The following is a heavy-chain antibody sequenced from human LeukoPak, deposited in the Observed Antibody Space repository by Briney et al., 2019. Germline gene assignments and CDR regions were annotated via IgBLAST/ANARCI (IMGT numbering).Heavy chain of an antibody. D-gene: IGHD2-15*01. V-gene: IGHV4-34*01. J-gene: IGHJ4*02. CDR3: ARRRGYCSGGSCYSRPFDY. CDR2: INHSGST. Sequence: PSETLSLTCAVYGGSFSGYYWSWIRQPPGKGLEWIGEINHSGSTNYNPSLKSRVTISVDTSKNQFSLKLSSVTAADTAVYYCARRRGYCSGGSCYSRPFDYWGQGTLVTVSS. CDR1: GGSFSGYY.